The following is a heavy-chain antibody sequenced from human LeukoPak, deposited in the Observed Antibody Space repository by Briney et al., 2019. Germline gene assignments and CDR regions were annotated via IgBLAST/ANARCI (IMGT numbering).Heavy chain of an antibody. V-gene: IGHV1-8*02. Sequence: ASVKVSCKASGYTFTSYDINWVRQATGQGLEWMGWMNPNSGNTGYAQKFQGRVTMTRDTSISTAYMELSRLRSDDTAVYYCARDGVGSGYDWGGAFDIWGQGTMVTVSS. CDR2: MNPNSGNT. D-gene: IGHD5-12*01. CDR3: ARDGVGSGYDWGGAFDI. CDR1: GYTFTSYD. J-gene: IGHJ3*02.